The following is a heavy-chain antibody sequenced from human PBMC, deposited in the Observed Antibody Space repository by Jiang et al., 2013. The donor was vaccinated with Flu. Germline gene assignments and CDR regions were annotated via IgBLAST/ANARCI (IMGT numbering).Heavy chain of an antibody. Sequence: LLKPSETLSLTCSVSGPSIGSGTFYWGWIRQPPGKGLEWVGTLDYSGITYYGPSLKSRVTVSVDTSKNQFSLRLSSVTAADTAVYYCARHGRYFDFLVDDWGQGTLVTVSS. CDR2: LDYSGIT. D-gene: IGHD3-9*01. V-gene: IGHV4-39*01. CDR3: ARHGRYFDFLVDD. CDR1: GPSIGSGTFY. J-gene: IGHJ4*02.